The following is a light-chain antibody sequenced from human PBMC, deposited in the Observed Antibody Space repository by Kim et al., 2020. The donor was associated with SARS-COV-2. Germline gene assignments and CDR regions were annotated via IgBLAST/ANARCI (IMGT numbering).Light chain of an antibody. J-gene: IGLJ3*02. CDR2: GKN. CDR1: SLRNYF. Sequence: SSELTQDPAVSVALGQTVRITCQGDSLRNYFPSWYQQKPGQAPVLVIYGKNNRPSGIPDRFSGSSSGNTASLTITGAQAEDEADYYCNSWDSSADRLVFGGGTKLTVL. CDR3: NSWDSSADRLV. V-gene: IGLV3-19*01.